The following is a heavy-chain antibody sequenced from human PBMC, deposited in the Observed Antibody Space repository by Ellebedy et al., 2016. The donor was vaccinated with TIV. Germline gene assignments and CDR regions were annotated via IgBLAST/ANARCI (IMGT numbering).Heavy chain of an antibody. CDR1: GASISSHY. CDR2: IHYSGST. J-gene: IGHJ3*01. V-gene: IGHV4-59*08. CDR3: ARHSKVDAT. Sequence: MPSETLSLTCTIPGASISSHYWSWIRQPPGKGLEWIGYIHYSGSTNYNPSLKSRVTISVDTSKNQLSLKLNSVTAADTAVYYCARHSKVDATWGQGTMVTVSS. D-gene: IGHD1-26*01.